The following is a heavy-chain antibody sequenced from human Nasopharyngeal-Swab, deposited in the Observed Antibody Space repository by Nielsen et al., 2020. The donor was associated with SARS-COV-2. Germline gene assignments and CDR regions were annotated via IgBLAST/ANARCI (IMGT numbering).Heavy chain of an antibody. CDR2: IYCSGST. Sequence: WIRQPPGKGLEWIGYIYCSGSTNYNPSLKSRVTISVDTSKNQFSLKLSSVTAADTAVYYCARAEGHYDSSGYYRPALFDYWGQGTLVTVSS. D-gene: IGHD3-22*01. J-gene: IGHJ4*02. V-gene: IGHV4-59*01. CDR3: ARAEGHYDSSGYYRPALFDY.